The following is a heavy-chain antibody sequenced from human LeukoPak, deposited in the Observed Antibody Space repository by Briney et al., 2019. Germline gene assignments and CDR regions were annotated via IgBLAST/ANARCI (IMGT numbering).Heavy chain of an antibody. V-gene: IGHV4-39*01. CDR2: IFYSGST. J-gene: IGHJ4*02. CDR3: ASRLAVAGTHYFDY. CDR1: GGPISSSSYY. D-gene: IGHD6-19*01. Sequence: PSETLSLTCTVSGGPISSSSYYWGWIRQSPGKGLEWIGSIFYSGSTYYNPSLKSRVTISADTSKNQFSLNLRSVTAADTAVYYCASRLAVAGTHYFDYWGQGTLVTVSS.